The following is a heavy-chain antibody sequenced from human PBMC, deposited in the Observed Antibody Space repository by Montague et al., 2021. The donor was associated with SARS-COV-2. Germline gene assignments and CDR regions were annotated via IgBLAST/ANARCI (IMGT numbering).Heavy chain of an antibody. D-gene: IGHD4-17*01. CDR3: SRDSCDYAYYYGLDV. CDR2: IYSSGST. Sequence: TLSLTRTVSGGSIRSGCYYWSWIRQPAGKGLDWIGRIYSSGSTNYNLSLKGRVTISLDTSKNQFSLKLISVTAAYTAVYYCSRDSCDYAYYYGLDVWGQGTTVTVSS. V-gene: IGHV4-61*02. CDR1: GGSIRSGCYY. J-gene: IGHJ6*02.